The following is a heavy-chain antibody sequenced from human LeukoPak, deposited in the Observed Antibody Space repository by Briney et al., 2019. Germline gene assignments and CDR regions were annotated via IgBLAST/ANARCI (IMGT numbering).Heavy chain of an antibody. CDR1: GFTFSSFG. Sequence: PGGSLRLSCAASGFTFSSFGMHWVRQAPGKGLEWVSAISASGGSTYYADSVKGRFTISRDNSKNTLYLQMNSLRVEDTAVYYCAKTSSGWSKDYWGQGTLVTVSS. D-gene: IGHD6-19*01. CDR3: AKTSSGWSKDY. J-gene: IGHJ4*02. V-gene: IGHV3-23*01. CDR2: ISASGGST.